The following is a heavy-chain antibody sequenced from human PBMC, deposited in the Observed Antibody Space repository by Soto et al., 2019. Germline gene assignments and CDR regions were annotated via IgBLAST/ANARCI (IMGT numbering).Heavy chain of an antibody. Sequence: QVQLQESGPGLVKPSETLSLTCTVSGDSIGTYYWSWVRQPAGKGLEWIGRMSTSGGSGYSPSLKSRVTMSLDTSINQFSLKLTSVTAADTAVHYCALERVAASPGDYWGQGTLVTVSS. J-gene: IGHJ4*02. V-gene: IGHV4-4*07. CDR2: MSTSGGS. CDR1: GDSIGTYY. D-gene: IGHD6-6*01. CDR3: ALERVAASPGDY.